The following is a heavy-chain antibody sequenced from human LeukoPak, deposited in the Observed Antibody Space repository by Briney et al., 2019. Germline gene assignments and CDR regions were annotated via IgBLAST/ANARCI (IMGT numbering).Heavy chain of an antibody. D-gene: IGHD6-19*01. CDR3: ARPISVRGWDFDY. CDR2: ISSSSSTI. CDR1: GFTFSSHS. Sequence: GGSLRLSCAASGFTFSSHSMNWVRQAPGKGLEWVSYISSSSSTIYYADSVKGRFTISRDNAKNSLYLQMNSLRAEDTAVYYCARPISVRGWDFDYWGQGTLVTVSS. J-gene: IGHJ4*02. V-gene: IGHV3-48*01.